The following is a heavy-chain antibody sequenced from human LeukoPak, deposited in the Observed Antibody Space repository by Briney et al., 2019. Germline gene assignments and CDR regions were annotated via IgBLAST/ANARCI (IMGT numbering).Heavy chain of an antibody. D-gene: IGHD1-1*01. CDR2: IKQDGSEK. V-gene: IGHV3-7*01. Sequence: GGSLRLSCAASGFTFSTYWMSWVRQAPGKGLEWVANIKQDGSEKYYVDSVKGRFTISRDNAKNSLYLQMNSLRAEDTAVYYCAKDLWSTGAAFDIWGQGTMVTVSS. CDR1: GFTFSTYW. CDR3: AKDLWSTGAAFDI. J-gene: IGHJ3*02.